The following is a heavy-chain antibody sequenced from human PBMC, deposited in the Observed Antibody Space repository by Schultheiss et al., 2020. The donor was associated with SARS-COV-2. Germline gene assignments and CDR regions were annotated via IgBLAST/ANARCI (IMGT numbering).Heavy chain of an antibody. CDR2: INSDGSST. D-gene: IGHD4-11*01. J-gene: IGHJ4*02. V-gene: IGHV3-74*01. CDR3: ASGHYSNSPEPVDY. CDR1: GFTFSSYW. Sequence: GGSLRLSCAASGFTFSSYWMHWVRQAPGKGLVWVSRINSDGSSTSYADSVKGRFTISRDNSKNTLYLQMNSLRAEDTAVYYCASGHYSNSPEPVDYWGQGTLVTVSS.